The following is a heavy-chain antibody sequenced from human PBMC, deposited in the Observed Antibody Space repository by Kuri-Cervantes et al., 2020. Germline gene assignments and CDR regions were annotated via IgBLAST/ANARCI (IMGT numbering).Heavy chain of an antibody. J-gene: IGHJ6*03. CDR3: ARGRGKGRGGQYYMDV. CDR2: IYHSGST. V-gene: IGHV4-4*02. D-gene: IGHD3-16*01. CDR1: GGSISSSNW. Sequence: SETLSLTCAVSGGSISSSNWWNWVRQTPGKGLEWIGEIYHSGSTNYNPSLKSRVTISVDTSKNQFSLKLSSVTAADTAVYYCARGRGKGRGGQYYMDVWGKGTTVTVSS.